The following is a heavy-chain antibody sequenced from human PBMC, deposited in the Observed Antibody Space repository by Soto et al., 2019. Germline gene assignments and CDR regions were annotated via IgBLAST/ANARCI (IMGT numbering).Heavy chain of an antibody. Sequence: EVQLLESGGGLVQPGGSLRLSCAASGFTFSSCAMSWVRQAPGTGLEWVSAISGSGGSTYSADSVKGRFTISRDNSKNTLYLQMNSLRAEAAALYYCAKKVAVAGSHDAFDIWGQGTMVTVSS. CDR2: ISGSGGST. CDR3: AKKVAVAGSHDAFDI. D-gene: IGHD6-13*01. CDR1: GFTFSSCA. V-gene: IGHV3-23*01. J-gene: IGHJ3*02.